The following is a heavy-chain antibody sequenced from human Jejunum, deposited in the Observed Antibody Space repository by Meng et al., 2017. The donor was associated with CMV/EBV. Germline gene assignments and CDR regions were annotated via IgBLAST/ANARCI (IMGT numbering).Heavy chain of an antibody. CDR1: GFTFSTYG. V-gene: IGHV3-23*01. CDR3: AKALSVGATALFDS. CDR2: ISSSGFAT. Sequence: SGFTFSTYGMGWVRQAPGKGLEWVSVISSSGFATYYADSVKGRFTISRDNSKNTVYLQLNSLRAEDTALYYCAKALSVGATALFDSWGQGTLVTVSS. D-gene: IGHD1-26*01. J-gene: IGHJ4*02.